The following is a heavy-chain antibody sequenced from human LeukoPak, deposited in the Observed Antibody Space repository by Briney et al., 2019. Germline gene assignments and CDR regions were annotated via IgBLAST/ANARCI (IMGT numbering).Heavy chain of an antibody. Sequence: SETLSLTCSVSGYSISSGFYWGWIRQPPGKGLEWIGSIFHSGSTYYNPSLKSRVTISVDTSKNQFSLKLSSVTAADTAVYYCAREVFYYFDYWGQGTLVTVSS. CDR1: GYSISSGFY. CDR2: IFHSGST. V-gene: IGHV4-38-2*02. CDR3: AREVFYYFDY. D-gene: IGHD2-8*01. J-gene: IGHJ4*02.